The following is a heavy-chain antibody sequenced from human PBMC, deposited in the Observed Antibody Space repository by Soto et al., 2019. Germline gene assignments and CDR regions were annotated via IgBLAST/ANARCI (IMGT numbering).Heavy chain of an antibody. D-gene: IGHD2-21*02. CDR2: ISYDGSNK. V-gene: IGHV3-30-3*01. CDR1: GFTFSSYA. CDR3: ARAFGGYCGGDCYFDY. J-gene: IGHJ4*02. Sequence: PGGSLRLSCAASGFTFSSYAMHWVRQAPGKGLEWVAVISYDGSNKYYADSVKGRFTISRDNSKNTLYLQMNSLRAEDTAVYYCARAFGGYCGGDCYFDYWGQGTLVTV.